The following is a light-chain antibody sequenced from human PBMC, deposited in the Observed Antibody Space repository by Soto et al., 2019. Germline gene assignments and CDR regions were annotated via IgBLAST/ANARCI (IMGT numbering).Light chain of an antibody. CDR3: QQRTIWPPVT. CDR2: GAF. CDR1: PSVTNY. Sequence: GERATLSFRASPSVTNYLAWYQQKPGQPPRLLIYGAFNRAAGIPARFSGSGSGTDFTLTVGSLEPEDSAVYSCQQRTIWPPVTFAQGTRLEIK. V-gene: IGKV3-11*01. J-gene: IGKJ5*01.